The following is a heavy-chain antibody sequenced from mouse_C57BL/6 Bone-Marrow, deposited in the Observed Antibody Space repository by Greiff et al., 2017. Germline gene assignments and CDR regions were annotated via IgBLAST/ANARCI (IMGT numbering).Heavy chain of an antibody. D-gene: IGHD1-1*01. J-gene: IGHJ2*01. Sequence: QVQLQQPGAELVKPGASVKLSCKASGYTFTSYWMHWVKQRPGQGLEWIGMIHPNSGSTNYNEKFKSKATLTVDKSSSTAYMQLSSLTSEDAAVYYCALSAAVGFDYWGQGTTLTVSS. V-gene: IGHV1-64*01. CDR2: IHPNSGST. CDR3: ALSAAVGFDY. CDR1: GYTFTSYW.